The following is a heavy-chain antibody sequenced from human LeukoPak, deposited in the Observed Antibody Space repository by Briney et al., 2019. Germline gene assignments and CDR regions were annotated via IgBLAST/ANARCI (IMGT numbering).Heavy chain of an antibody. CDR2: ISAYNGNT. J-gene: IGHJ4*02. CDR1: GYTFTSYG. CDR3: ARDPGTRDYGDYYFDY. D-gene: IGHD4-17*01. Sequence: PGASVKVSCRASGYTFTSYGISWVRQAPGQGLEWMGWISAYNGNTNYAQKLQGRVTMTTDTSTSTAYMELRSLRSDDTAVYYCARDPGTRDYGDYYFDYWGQGTLVTVSS. V-gene: IGHV1-18*01.